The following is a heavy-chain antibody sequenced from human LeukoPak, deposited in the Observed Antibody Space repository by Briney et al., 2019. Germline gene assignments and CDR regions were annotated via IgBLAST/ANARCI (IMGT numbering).Heavy chain of an antibody. CDR1: GGSFSGYY. V-gene: IGHV4-34*01. Sequence: SETLSLTCAVYGGSFSGYYWSWIRQPPGKGLEWIGEINHSGSTNYNPSLKSRVTISVDTSKNQFSLKLSSVTAADTAVYYCASVVNSSGWADAFDIWGQGTMVTVSS. CDR2: INHSGST. CDR3: ASVVNSSGWADAFDI. J-gene: IGHJ3*02. D-gene: IGHD6-19*01.